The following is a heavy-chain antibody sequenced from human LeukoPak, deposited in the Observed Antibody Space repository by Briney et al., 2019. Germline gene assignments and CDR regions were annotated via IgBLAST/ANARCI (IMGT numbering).Heavy chain of an antibody. J-gene: IGHJ2*01. CDR3: ARDRWELPDWYFDL. D-gene: IGHD1-26*01. V-gene: IGHV4-30-2*01. CDR2: IYHSGST. Sequence: SQTLSLTCAVSGDSISSGGYSWSWIRQPPGKGLEWIGYIYHSGSTYYNPSLKSRVTISVDRSKNQFSLKLSSVTAADTAVYYCARDRWELPDWYFDLWGRGTLVTVSS. CDR1: GDSISSGGYS.